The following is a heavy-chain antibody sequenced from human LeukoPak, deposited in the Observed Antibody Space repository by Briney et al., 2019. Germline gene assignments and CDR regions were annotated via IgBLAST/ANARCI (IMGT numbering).Heavy chain of an antibody. CDR1: GGAIDNYY. CDR3: ARHGTAAGPFQL. J-gene: IGHJ1*01. V-gene: IGHV4-59*08. Sequence: SETLSLTCTVSGGAIDNYYWSWIRQPPGKGLEWIAYVYYSGTINYNPSLESRVTISVDTSKDQFSLRLTSVAAADTAVYYCARHGTAAGPFQLWGQGTLVTVSS. CDR2: VYYSGTI. D-gene: IGHD2-21*02.